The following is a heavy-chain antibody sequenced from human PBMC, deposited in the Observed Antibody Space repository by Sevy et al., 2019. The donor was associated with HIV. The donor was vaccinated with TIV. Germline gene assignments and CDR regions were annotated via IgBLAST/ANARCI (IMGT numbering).Heavy chain of an antibody. CDR1: GFTFRNFW. CDR2: VSRNGGTP. CDR3: VKEGRDDFNPYLDF. D-gene: IGHD3-10*01. Sequence: GGSLRLSCAVSGFTFRNFWMSWVRQAPGRGLEWVARVSRNGGTPEYGDSAKGRFTISRDNSKNTVYLQLKELRAEDTALYYCVKEGRDDFNPYLDFWGQGILVTVSS. J-gene: IGHJ4*02. V-gene: IGHV3-23*01.